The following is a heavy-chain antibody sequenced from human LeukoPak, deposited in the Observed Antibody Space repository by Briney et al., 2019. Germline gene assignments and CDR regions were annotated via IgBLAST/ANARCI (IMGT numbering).Heavy chain of an antibody. CDR3: ARGGADYYGSGTYYLMYYFDY. CDR1: GFTFNTYG. CDR2: ISGSGGAT. J-gene: IGHJ4*02. V-gene: IGHV3-23*01. D-gene: IGHD3-10*01. Sequence: PGGSLRLSCAASGFTFNTYGMSWVRQAPGKGLEWVSGISGSGGATYYADSVKGRFTISRDDPHNTLYLQMNSLRAEDTAVYFCARGGADYYGSGTYYLMYYFDYWGQGALVTVSS.